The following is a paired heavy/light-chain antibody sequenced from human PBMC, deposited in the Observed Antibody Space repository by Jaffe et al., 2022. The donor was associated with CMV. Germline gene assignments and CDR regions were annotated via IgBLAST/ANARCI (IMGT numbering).Light chain of an antibody. CDR1: QGISNY. Sequence: DIQMTQSPSSLSASVGDRVTITCRASQGISNYLAWFQQKPGKAPKALIYAASSLQSGVPSKFSGSGSGTDFTLTISSLQPEDFATYYCQQYYGYPLTFGPGTKVDIK. J-gene: IGKJ3*01. CDR2: AAS. V-gene: IGKV1-16*02. CDR3: QQYYGYPLT.
Heavy chain of an antibody. CDR3: ARGSYSGGYYRYGDY. CDR2: ISSSGTTI. D-gene: IGHD1-26*01. CDR1: GFTFSSYE. V-gene: IGHV3-48*03. J-gene: IGHJ4*02. Sequence: EVQLVESGGGLVQPGGSLRLSCAASGFTFSSYEMSWVRQAPGKGLEWISYISSSGTTIYYADSVKGRFTLSRDNAKNSLHLQMNSLRAEDTGVYYCARGSYSGGYYRYGDYWGQGTLVTVSS.